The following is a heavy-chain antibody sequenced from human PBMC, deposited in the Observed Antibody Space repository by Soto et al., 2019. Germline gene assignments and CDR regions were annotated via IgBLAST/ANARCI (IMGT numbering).Heavy chain of an antibody. CDR3: AKRGDGCDRYNYGMDV. CDR2: INNVGYI. J-gene: IGHJ6*02. Sequence: EMQLLESGGGLVQPGGSLRLSCTASGFTFSNYAMTWVRQAPGKGLNWVSTINNVGYIYDADSVKGRFTISRDDARNTLYLQMNSLRVEDTAVYYCAKRGDGCDRYNYGMDVWGQGTTVIVSS. V-gene: IGHV3-23*01. D-gene: IGHD3-16*01. CDR1: GFTFSNYA.